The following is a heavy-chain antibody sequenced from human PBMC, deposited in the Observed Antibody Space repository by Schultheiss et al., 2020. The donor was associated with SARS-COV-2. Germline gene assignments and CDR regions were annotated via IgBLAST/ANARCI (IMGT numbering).Heavy chain of an antibody. J-gene: IGHJ6*02. CDR3: ARVSGSYPYYYYGMDV. V-gene: IGHV4-61*01. CDR1: DGSVSSGSDY. D-gene: IGHD1-26*01. Sequence: SQTLSLTCTVSDGSVSSGSDYWSWIRQPPGKGLEWIGYIYYSGSTNYNPSLKSRVTISVDTSTHQISLSLSSVTAADTAVYYCARVSGSYPYYYYGMDVWGQGTTVTVSS. CDR2: IYYSGST.